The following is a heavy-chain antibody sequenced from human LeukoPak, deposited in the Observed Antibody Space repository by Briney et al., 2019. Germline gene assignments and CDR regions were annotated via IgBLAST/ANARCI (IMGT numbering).Heavy chain of an antibody. J-gene: IGHJ3*02. CDR2: IYSGGST. CDR3: ARAPWPYAFDI. D-gene: IGHD5-24*01. CDR1: GFTFSSYS. Sequence: GGSLRLSCAASGFTFSSYSMNWVRQAPGKGLEWVSVIYSGGSTYYADSVKGRFTISRDNSKNTLYLQMNSLRAEDTAVYYCARAPWPYAFDIWGQGTMVTVSS. V-gene: IGHV3-53*01.